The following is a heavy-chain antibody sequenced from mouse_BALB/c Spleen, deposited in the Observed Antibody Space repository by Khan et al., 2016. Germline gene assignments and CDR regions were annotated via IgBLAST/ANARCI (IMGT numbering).Heavy chain of an antibody. D-gene: IGHD2-4*01. CDR3: ARGITTAWFAY. J-gene: IGHJ3*01. Sequence: QVQLQQSGSVLVRPGASVKLSCKASGYTFTSSWMHWAKQRPGQGLAWIGEIHPISGNTNYNEKFKGKATLTVDTSSSTAYVDLSSLTAEDSAVYYCARGITTAWFAYWGQGTLVTVSA. CDR1: GYTFTSSW. CDR2: IHPISGNT. V-gene: IGHV1S130*01.